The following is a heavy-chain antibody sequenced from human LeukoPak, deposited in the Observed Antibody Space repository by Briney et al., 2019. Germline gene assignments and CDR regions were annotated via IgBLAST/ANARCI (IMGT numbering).Heavy chain of an antibody. D-gene: IGHD1-26*01. J-gene: IGHJ3*02. CDR2: IRYDGSDK. CDR1: GFTFSAYD. CDR3: AKESHGGMVGASSPAFDI. V-gene: IGHV3-30*02. Sequence: PGGSLRLSCAASGFTFSAYDIHWVRQAPGKGLEWAASIRYDGSDKSYADSVKGRFTISRDNSKNTLYLQMNSLKSEDTAFYYYAKESHGGMVGASSPAFDIWGQGTLVTVSS.